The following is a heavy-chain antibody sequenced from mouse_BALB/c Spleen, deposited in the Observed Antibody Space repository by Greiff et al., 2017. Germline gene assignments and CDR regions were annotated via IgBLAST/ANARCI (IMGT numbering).Heavy chain of an antibody. D-gene: IGHD1-1*01. CDR2: ISSGGSYT. CDR3: TRDDGSSFDY. V-gene: IGHV5-6-4*01. Sequence: DVMLVESGGGLVKPGGSLKLSCAASGFTFSSYTMPWVRQTPEKRLEWVATISSGGSYTYYPDSVTGRFTISRDNAKNTLYLQMSSLKSEDTAMYYCTRDDGSSFDYWGQGTTLTVSS. CDR1: GFTFSSYT. J-gene: IGHJ2*01.